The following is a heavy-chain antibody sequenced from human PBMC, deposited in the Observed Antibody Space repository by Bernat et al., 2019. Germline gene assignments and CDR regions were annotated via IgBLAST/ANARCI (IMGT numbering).Heavy chain of an antibody. Sequence: QVQLVESGGGVVQPGRSLRLSCAASGFTFSSYAMHWVRQAPGKGLEWVAVISYDGSNKYYADSVKGRFTISRDNSKNTLYLQMNSLRAEDTAVYYCARVSFELATTNKGMDVWGQGTTVTVSS. J-gene: IGHJ6*02. V-gene: IGHV3-30-3*01. CDR2: ISYDGSNK. D-gene: IGHD5-24*01. CDR3: ARVSFELATTNKGMDV. CDR1: GFTFSSYA.